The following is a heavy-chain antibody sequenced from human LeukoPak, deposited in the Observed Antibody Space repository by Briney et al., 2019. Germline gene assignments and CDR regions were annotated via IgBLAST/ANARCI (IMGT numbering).Heavy chain of an antibody. Sequence: GGSLRLSCAASGFTFSSYAMHWVRQAPGKGLEWVAVISYDGSNKYYADSVKGRFTISRDNSKNTLYLQMNSLRAEDTAVYYCARDYGGSRDFDLWGQGTLVTVSS. CDR1: GFTFSSYA. D-gene: IGHD4/OR15-4a*01. CDR2: ISYDGSNK. CDR3: ARDYGGSRDFDL. V-gene: IGHV3-30*07. J-gene: IGHJ4*02.